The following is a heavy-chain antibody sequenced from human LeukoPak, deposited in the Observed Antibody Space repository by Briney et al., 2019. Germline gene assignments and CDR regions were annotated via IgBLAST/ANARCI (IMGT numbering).Heavy chain of an antibody. Sequence: SETLSLTCTVSGGSISSSSYYWSWIRQPPGKGLEWIGEINHSGSTNYNPSLKSRVTISVDTSKNQFSLKLSSVTAADTAVYYCARGLTMVRGVINWFDPWGQGTLVTVSS. CDR1: GGSISSSSYY. CDR3: ARGLTMVRGVINWFDP. J-gene: IGHJ5*02. V-gene: IGHV4-39*07. D-gene: IGHD3-10*01. CDR2: INHSGST.